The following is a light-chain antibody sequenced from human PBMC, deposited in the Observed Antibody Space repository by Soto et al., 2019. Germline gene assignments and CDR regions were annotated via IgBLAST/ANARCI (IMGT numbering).Light chain of an antibody. CDR2: DAS. CDR1: QDISNY. V-gene: IGKV1-33*01. CDR3: QQYDNLPRYT. Sequence: DMQMTQSPSSLSASVGDRVTITCQASQDISNYLNWYQQKPGKAPKLLIYDASNLETGVPSRFSGDGSGTDFTFTISSLQPEDIATYYCQQYDNLPRYTFGQGTKLEIK. J-gene: IGKJ2*01.